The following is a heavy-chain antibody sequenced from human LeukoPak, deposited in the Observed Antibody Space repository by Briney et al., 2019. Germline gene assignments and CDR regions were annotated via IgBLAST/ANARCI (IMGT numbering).Heavy chain of an antibody. D-gene: IGHD3-3*01. Sequence: SETLSLTCTVSGDSIRSYCWTWLRQPPGKELEWIGYIYYSGDTNYNPSLKSRVTISIDTSKNQFSLKLSSVTAADTAVYHCARVKLNEFFGKNPAYYYVDVWGKGTTVTVSS. J-gene: IGHJ6*03. V-gene: IGHV4-59*01. CDR2: IYYSGDT. CDR1: GDSIRSYC. CDR3: ARVKLNEFFGKNPAYYYVDV.